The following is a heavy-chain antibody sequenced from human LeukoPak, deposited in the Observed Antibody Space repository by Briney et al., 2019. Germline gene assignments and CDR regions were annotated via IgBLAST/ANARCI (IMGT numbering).Heavy chain of an antibody. Sequence: SETLSLTCTVSGGSISSSYWSWIRQPPGKGLEWIGSIYHSGSTYYNPSLKSRVTISVDTSKNQFSLKLSSVTAADTAVYYCARVNSGSYYSVADAFDIWGQGTMVTVSS. CDR1: GGSISSSY. D-gene: IGHD1-26*01. V-gene: IGHV4-38-2*02. CDR3: ARVNSGSYYSVADAFDI. J-gene: IGHJ3*02. CDR2: IYHSGST.